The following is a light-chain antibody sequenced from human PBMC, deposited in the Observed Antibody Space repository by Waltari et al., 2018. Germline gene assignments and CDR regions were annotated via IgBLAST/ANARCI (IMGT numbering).Light chain of an antibody. Sequence: EIAMTQSPATLSVSPGERATLSCRASQSLGSNLAWYQQKPGQAPRLLIYAASTRATGIPARFSGSGSGTEFTLTISSQQSEDFAIYYCQQYNDWPPTWTFGQGTKVEIK. CDR2: AAS. V-gene: IGKV3-15*01. CDR3: QQYNDWPPTWT. CDR1: QSLGSN. J-gene: IGKJ1*01.